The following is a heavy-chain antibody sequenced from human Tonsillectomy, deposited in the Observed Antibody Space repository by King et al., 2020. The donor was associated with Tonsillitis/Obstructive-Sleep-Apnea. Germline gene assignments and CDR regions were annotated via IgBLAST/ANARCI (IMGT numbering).Heavy chain of an antibody. V-gene: IGHV3-33*01. CDR3: ATNHWSCTSGSTDSYYYYGMDV. CDR2: IWNDGRKK. Sequence: QVQLVESGGGVVQPGRSLRLSCAASGFTFSKYGMHWVRQAPGKGLEWVAIIWNDGRKKYYADSVKGRFTISRDNSKNTLNLHMNTLRAEDTAIYYCATNHWSCTSGSTDSYYYYGMDVWGQGTTVTVSS. CDR1: GFTFSKYG. D-gene: IGHD2-2*01. J-gene: IGHJ6*02.